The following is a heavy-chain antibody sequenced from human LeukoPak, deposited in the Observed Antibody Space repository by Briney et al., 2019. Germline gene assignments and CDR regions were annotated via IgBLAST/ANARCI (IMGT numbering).Heavy chain of an antibody. J-gene: IGHJ4*02. CDR2: ISSSSSYI. CDR1: GFTFSSYS. Sequence: GGSLRHSCAASGFTFSSYSMNCVRQAPGKRLEWVSSISSSSSYIYYADSVKGRFTISRDNAKNSLYLQMNSLRAEDTAVYYCARGSSSSWSDYWGQGTLVTVSS. CDR3: ARGSSSSWSDY. V-gene: IGHV3-21*01. D-gene: IGHD6-13*01.